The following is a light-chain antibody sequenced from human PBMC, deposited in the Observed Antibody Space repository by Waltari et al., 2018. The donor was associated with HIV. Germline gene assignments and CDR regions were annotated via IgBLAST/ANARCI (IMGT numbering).Light chain of an antibody. CDR3: QSYDSSLNWV. Sequence: QSVLTQPPSVSGAPGQRVTISCTGSSTNIAAGYDVHWHPQLPGTAPKLPIYGNSNRPSGVPDRFSGSKSGTSASLAITGLQAEDEADYYCQSYDSSLNWVFGGGTKLTVL. CDR1: STNIAAGYD. CDR2: GNS. J-gene: IGLJ3*02. V-gene: IGLV1-40*01.